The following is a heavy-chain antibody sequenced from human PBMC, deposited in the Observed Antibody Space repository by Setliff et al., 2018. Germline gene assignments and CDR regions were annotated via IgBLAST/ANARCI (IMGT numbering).Heavy chain of an antibody. V-gene: IGHV3-48*01. J-gene: IGHJ4*02. Sequence: GGSLRLSCAGSGFTFSSHSMNWVRQAPGKGLEWISYISSTSGTIYYADSVKGRFTISRDEAKNSLYLQMNSLRTEDTAVYYCARSAVAVPGQFYFDNWGQGTQVTVSS. CDR1: GFTFSSHS. CDR2: ISSTSGTI. D-gene: IGHD6-19*01. CDR3: ARSAVAVPGQFYFDN.